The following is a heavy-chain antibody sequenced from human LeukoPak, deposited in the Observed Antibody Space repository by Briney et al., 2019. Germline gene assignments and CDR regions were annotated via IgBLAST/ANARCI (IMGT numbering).Heavy chain of an antibody. J-gene: IGHJ2*01. Sequence: SETLSLTCAVSGGSISSSNWWSWVRQPPGKGLEWIGEIYHSGSTNYNPSLKSRVTISVDTSKNQFSLKLSSVTAADTAVYYCAREKYNWNYFQLDWYFDLWGRGTLVTVSS. D-gene: IGHD1-7*01. CDR3: AREKYNWNYFQLDWYFDL. CDR1: GGSISSSNW. CDR2: IYHSGST. V-gene: IGHV4-4*02.